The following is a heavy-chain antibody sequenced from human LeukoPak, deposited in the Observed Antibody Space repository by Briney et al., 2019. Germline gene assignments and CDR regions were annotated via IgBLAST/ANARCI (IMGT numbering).Heavy chain of an antibody. J-gene: IGHJ4*02. CDR2: IGIDSGNT. D-gene: IGHD5-24*01. CDR1: GFAVRNNY. CDR3: ARDYKYAFDN. V-gene: IGHV3-11*06. Sequence: GGSLRLSCAASGFAVRNNYMSWVRQPPGKGLEWISYIGIDSGNTNYADSVKGRFTISGDKAKNSLYLQMNSLRVEDTAVYYCARDYKYAFDNWGQGTLVTVSS.